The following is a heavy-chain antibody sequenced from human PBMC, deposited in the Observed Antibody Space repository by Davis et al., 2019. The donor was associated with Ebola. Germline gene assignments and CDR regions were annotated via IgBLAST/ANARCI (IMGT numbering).Heavy chain of an antibody. Sequence: ASVKVSCKASGYTFTSYAMHWVRQAPGQGLEWMGWINPNSGGTNYAQKFQGWVTMTRDTSISTAYMELSRLRSDDTAVYYCARVGTTVTTFDYWGQGTLVTVSS. CDR1: GYTFTSYA. D-gene: IGHD4-17*01. V-gene: IGHV1-2*04. CDR2: INPNSGGT. CDR3: ARVGTTVTTFDY. J-gene: IGHJ4*02.